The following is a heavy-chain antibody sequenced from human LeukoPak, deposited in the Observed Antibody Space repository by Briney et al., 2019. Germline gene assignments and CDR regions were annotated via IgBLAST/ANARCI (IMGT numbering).Heavy chain of an antibody. CDR3: AKKDYYYMDV. Sequence: PSETLSLTCAVSGGSITSGNWWTWVRQSPGKGLEWLGEIHHGGTANYNPSLKSRVTISVDKSKNQFSLKLNSVTAAGTAVYYCAKKDYYYMDVWGTGTTVTVSS. V-gene: IGHV4-4*02. CDR2: IHHGGTA. CDR1: GGSITSGNW. J-gene: IGHJ6*03.